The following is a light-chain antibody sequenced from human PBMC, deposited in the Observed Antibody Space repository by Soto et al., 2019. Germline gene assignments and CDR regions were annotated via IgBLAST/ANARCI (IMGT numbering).Light chain of an antibody. J-gene: IGKJ5*01. CDR3: QQEDDLLPIT. Sequence: IQMTQSPSALSAFVGDRGTITCQASQDISKNISWYQQKPGKATKLLIYDASRLQTGGPSRFSGSGSASHFTFINSSPLPEDVATVYCQQEDDLLPITFGQGTRLEIK. CDR1: QDISKN. CDR2: DAS. V-gene: IGKV1-33*01.